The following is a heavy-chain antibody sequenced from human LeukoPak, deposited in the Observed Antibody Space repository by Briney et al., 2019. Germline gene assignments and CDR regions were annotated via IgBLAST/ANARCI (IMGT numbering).Heavy chain of an antibody. V-gene: IGHV3-23*01. Sequence: PGGSLRLSCAASGFTFSSYAMSWVRQAPGKGLEWVSAISGSGGSTYYADSVKGRFTISRDNSKNTLYLQMNSLRAEDTAVYYCAKDTMTHTVTTHFFDYWGQGTLVTVSS. CDR2: ISGSGGST. CDR1: GFTFSSYA. J-gene: IGHJ4*02. D-gene: IGHD4-17*01. CDR3: AKDTMTHTVTTHFFDY.